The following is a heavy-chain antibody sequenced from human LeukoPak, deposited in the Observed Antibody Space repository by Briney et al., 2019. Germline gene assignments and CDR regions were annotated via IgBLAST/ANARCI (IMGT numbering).Heavy chain of an antibody. CDR3: ARGRRLWFGELLCFDY. CDR2: IYHTGST. Sequence: SETLSLTCAISGGSISSSNWWGWVRQPPGKGLEWIGEIYHTGSTNYSPSLKSRVTISVDTSKNQFSLKLSSVTAADTAVYYCARGRRLWFGELLCFDYWGQGTLVTVSS. V-gene: IGHV4-4*02. CDR1: GGSISSSNW. J-gene: IGHJ4*02. D-gene: IGHD3-10*01.